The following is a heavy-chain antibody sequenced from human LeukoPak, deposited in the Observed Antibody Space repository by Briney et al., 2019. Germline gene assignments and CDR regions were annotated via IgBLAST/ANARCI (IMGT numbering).Heavy chain of an antibody. V-gene: IGHV4-59*11. D-gene: IGHD6-6*01. CDR3: ASYSSSYAAFDI. Sequence: PSETLSLTCSVSGGSISSHYWSWIRQSPGKGLEWIAYIYYSGSTNYNPSLKSRVTISIDTSKNQLSLKLSSVTAADTAVYYCASYSSSYAAFDIWGQGTMVTVSS. CDR1: GGSISSHY. J-gene: IGHJ3*02. CDR2: IYYSGST.